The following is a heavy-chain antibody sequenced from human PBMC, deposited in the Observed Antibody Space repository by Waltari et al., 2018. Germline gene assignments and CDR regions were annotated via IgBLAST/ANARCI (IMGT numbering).Heavy chain of an antibody. V-gene: IGHV4-59*01. CDR1: GGSISSYY. CDR2: IYYSGST. J-gene: IGHJ4*02. Sequence: QVQLQESGPGLVKPSETLSLTCTVSGGSISSYYWSWIRQPPGKGLEWIGYIYYSGSTNYNPSLKSRVTISVDTSKNQFSLKLSSVTAADTAVYYCARESRLRGVDYWGQGTLVTVSS. CDR3: ARESRLRGVDY. D-gene: IGHD3-10*01.